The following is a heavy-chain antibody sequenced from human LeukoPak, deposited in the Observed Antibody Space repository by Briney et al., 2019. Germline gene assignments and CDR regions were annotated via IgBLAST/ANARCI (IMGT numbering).Heavy chain of an antibody. CDR1: GFTFSNYA. CDR3: AKDGRYSSSTTFFDY. D-gene: IGHD2/OR15-2a*01. CDR2: ISGSGGST. Sequence: GGSLRLSCAASGFTFSNYAMSWVRQAPGKGLEWVSAISGSGGSTYYADSVKGRFTISRDNSRNTLYLQMNSLRAEDTAVYYCAKDGRYSSSTTFFDYWGQGTLVTVSS. V-gene: IGHV3-23*01. J-gene: IGHJ4*02.